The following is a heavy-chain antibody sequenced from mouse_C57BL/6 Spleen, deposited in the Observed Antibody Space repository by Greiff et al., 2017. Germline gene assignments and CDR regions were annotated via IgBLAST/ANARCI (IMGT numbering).Heavy chain of an antibody. CDR1: GYTFTSYW. V-gene: IGHV1-50*01. CDR2: IDPSDSYT. D-gene: IGHD1-1*01. CDR3: ARGYYGSSPYAMDY. Sequence: VQLQQPGAELVKPGASVKLSCKASGYTFTSYWMQWVKQRPGQGLEWIGEIDPSDSYTNYNQKFKGKATLTVDTSSSTAYMQRSILKSEDSAVYYCARGYYGSSPYAMDYWGQGTSVTVSS. J-gene: IGHJ4*01.